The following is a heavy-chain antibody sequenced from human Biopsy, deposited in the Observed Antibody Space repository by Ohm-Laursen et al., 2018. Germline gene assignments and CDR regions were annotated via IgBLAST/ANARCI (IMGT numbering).Heavy chain of an antibody. CDR1: GDSISSYY. CDR3: ARDRGYYSDRTVPGYFDL. CDR2: VYYTGST. J-gene: IGHJ2*01. V-gene: IGHV4-59*01. D-gene: IGHD3-22*01. Sequence: SETLSLTSPVSGDSISSYYWSWIRQPPGKGLQWIGYVYYTGSTDYNPSLQSRVTISVDTSKNHFSLRLRSVTPADTAIYYCARDRGYYSDRTVPGYFDLWGRGTLVTVSS.